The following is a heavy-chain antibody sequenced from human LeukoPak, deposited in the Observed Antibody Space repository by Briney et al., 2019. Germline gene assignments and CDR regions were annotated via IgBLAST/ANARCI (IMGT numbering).Heavy chain of an antibody. V-gene: IGHV3-23*01. J-gene: IGHJ6*02. CDR2: ISGHGSNT. CDR1: GFTFSTYA. Sequence: PGGSLRLSCAASGFTFSTYAMGWVRQAPGKGLEWVSAISGHGSNTYYADSVKGRSTVSRDNSKNTLYLQMNSLRVEDTAVYYCVKGMASGWGYYYYYGMDVWGQGTTVTVSS. CDR3: VKGMASGWGYYYYYGMDV. D-gene: IGHD6-19*01.